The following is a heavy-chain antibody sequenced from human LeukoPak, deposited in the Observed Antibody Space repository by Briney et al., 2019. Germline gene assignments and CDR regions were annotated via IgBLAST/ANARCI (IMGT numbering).Heavy chain of an antibody. CDR2: VNSDGNST. V-gene: IGHV3-74*01. D-gene: IGHD3-9*01. CDR1: GFTFSSYW. Sequence: GGSLRLSCAASGFTFSSYWMLWVRQAPGKGLVWVSRVNSDGNSTDYADSVKGRFTISRDNAKNTLYLQMNSLRAEDTAVYYCAKELRYFDSPYFDYWGQGTLVTVSS. CDR3: AKELRYFDSPYFDY. J-gene: IGHJ4*02.